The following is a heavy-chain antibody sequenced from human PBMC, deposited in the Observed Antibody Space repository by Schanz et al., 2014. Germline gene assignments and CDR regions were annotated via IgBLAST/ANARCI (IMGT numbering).Heavy chain of an antibody. CDR3: ARDMTSMGESGFYYYGMDV. Sequence: EVRLLESGGGLVQPGGSLRLSCVASGFTFSSYWMHWVRQAPGKGLVWVSRINSDGSTTIYADSVKGRFTISRDTPKNTLYVQMNSLRADDTAVYYCARDMTSMGESGFYYYGMDVWGQGTTATVSS. CDR2: INSDGSTT. D-gene: IGHD1-26*01. V-gene: IGHV3-74*01. CDR1: GFTFSSYW. J-gene: IGHJ6*02.